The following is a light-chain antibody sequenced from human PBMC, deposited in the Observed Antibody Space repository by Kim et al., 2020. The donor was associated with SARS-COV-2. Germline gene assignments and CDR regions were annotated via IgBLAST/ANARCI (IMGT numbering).Light chain of an antibody. CDR3: QVWDSSSDHRVV. Sequence: SYEVTQPPSVSVAPGRTARITCGGNSIGSKSVHWYQQMPGQAPVLVISYDSDRPSGIPERFSGSNSGNTATLTISRVEAGDKADYYCQVWDSSSDHRVVFGGGTQLTVL. J-gene: IGLJ2*01. V-gene: IGLV3-21*04. CDR2: YDS. CDR1: SIGSKS.